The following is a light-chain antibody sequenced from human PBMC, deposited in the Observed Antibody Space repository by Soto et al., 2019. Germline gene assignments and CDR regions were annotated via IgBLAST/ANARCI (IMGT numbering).Light chain of an antibody. CDR2: GAS. CDR1: QSVSSSY. V-gene: IGKV3-20*01. CDR3: QQYGSSPWT. J-gene: IGKJ1*01. Sequence: EIVLTQSPGTLSLSPGERATLSCRASQSVSSSYLAWYQQKPGQAPRLLIYGASSRATGIPDRFSGSGSGTDCTLTISRLEPEDFAVYYCQQYGSSPWTFDQGTNVEIK.